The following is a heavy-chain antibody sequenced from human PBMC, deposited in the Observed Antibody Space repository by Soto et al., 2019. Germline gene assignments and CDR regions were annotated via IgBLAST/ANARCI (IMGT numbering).Heavy chain of an antibody. CDR1: GFNFSSYA. D-gene: IGHD2-2*02. CDR2: ISYDGSNK. Sequence: GGSLRLSCAASGFNFSSYAMHWVRQAPGKGLEWVAVISYDGSNKYYADSVKGRFTISRDNSKNTLYLQMNSLRAEDTAVYYCARDSHCSSTSCYNIYGMDVWGQGTTVTVSS. J-gene: IGHJ6*02. CDR3: ARDSHCSSTSCYNIYGMDV. V-gene: IGHV3-30-3*01.